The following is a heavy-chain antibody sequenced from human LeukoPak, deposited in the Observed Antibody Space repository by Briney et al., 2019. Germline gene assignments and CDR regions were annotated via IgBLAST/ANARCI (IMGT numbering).Heavy chain of an antibody. J-gene: IGHJ1*01. V-gene: IGHV5-51*01. CDR2: IFPGDSET. D-gene: IGHD3-10*01. Sequence: KYGESLKISCKGSGYSFTTYWIGWVRQMPGKGLEWMGIIFPGDSETRYSPSFEGQVTISVDKSISTAYLQWSSLKASDTAMYYCARQARGSSGITEYFQNWGQGTPVTVSS. CDR3: ARQARGSSGITEYFQN. CDR1: GYSFTTYW.